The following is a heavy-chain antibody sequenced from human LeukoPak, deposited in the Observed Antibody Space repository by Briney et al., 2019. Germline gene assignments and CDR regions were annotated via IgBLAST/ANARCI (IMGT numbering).Heavy chain of an antibody. CDR1: GFTFNE. CDR3: STDPRLLIY. D-gene: IGHD2-8*01. V-gene: IGHV3-11*01. CDR2: ISGSGHDI. J-gene: IGHJ4*01. Sequence: GGSLRLSCAASGFTFNEMTWIRQTPGKGLESLAYISGSGHDIYYTDSVKGRFTISRDNAKDSLYLQMNGLRPEDTALYYCSTDPRLLIYWGHGTLVTVSS.